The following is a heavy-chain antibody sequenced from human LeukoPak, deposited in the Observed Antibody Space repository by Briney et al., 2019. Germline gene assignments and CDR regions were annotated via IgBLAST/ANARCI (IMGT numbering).Heavy chain of an antibody. J-gene: IGHJ4*02. CDR3: ARSPLPYGAGRGYFDS. Sequence: SETLSLTCTVSGGSIRRSYCYWGWIRQTPGKGLEWIGSVYDSGSTQYSPSLKSRLTVSVDTSKNQFSLNLTSVTATDTAVYYCARSPLPYGAGRGYFDSWGQGALVTVSS. CDR1: GGSIRRSYCY. D-gene: IGHD3-10*01. V-gene: IGHV4-39*01. CDR2: VYDSGST.